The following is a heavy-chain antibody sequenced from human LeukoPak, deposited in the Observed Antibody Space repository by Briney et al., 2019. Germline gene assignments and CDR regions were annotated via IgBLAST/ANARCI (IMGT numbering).Heavy chain of an antibody. CDR1: GFTFGSYS. J-gene: IGHJ5*02. CDR2: IISSSSYI. Sequence: GGSLRLSCAASGFTFGSYSMNWVRQAPGKGLEWVSSIISSSSYIYYADSVKGRFAISRDNAKNSLYLQMNSLRAEDTAVYYCARSLATMVRGVLNWFDPWGQGTLVTVSS. D-gene: IGHD3-10*01. CDR3: ARSLATMVRGVLNWFDP. V-gene: IGHV3-21*01.